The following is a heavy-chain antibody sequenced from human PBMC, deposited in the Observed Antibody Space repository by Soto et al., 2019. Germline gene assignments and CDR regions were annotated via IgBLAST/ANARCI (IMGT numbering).Heavy chain of an antibody. CDR2: ISGSGGST. CDR1: VFTFISCA. Sequence: WGSLRLACSSSVFTFISCAMSWVREAPGKGLEWVSAISGSGGSTYYADSVKGRFTISRDNSKNTLYLQMNSLRAEDTAVYYCAKRGRPELSWFDPWGQGTLVTVSS. V-gene: IGHV3-23*01. CDR3: AKRGRPELSWFDP. J-gene: IGHJ5*02. D-gene: IGHD1-7*01.